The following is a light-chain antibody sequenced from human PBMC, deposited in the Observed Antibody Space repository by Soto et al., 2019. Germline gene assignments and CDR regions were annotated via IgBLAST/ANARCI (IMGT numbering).Light chain of an antibody. CDR2: RNN. V-gene: IGLV1-47*01. J-gene: IGLJ1*01. CDR3: AALDDSLSGPHYV. CDR1: SSNIGSNY. Sequence: QSVLTQPPSASGTPGQRVTISCSGSSSNIGSNYVYWYQQLPGTAPKLLIYRNNQRPSGVPDRFSGSKSGTSASLAISGLRSEDEADYYWAALDDSLSGPHYVFGTGTKLTVL.